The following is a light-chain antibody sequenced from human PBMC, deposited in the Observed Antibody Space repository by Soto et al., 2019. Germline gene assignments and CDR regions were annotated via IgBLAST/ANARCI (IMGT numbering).Light chain of an antibody. V-gene: IGKV3-11*01. CDR2: DAS. CDR3: QQRSNWPSIT. Sequence: EIVLTQSPATLSLSPGERATLSCRASQSVSHYLAWYQQKPGQAPRLLIYDASNRATGIPARFSGSGSGTDFTLTISSLESEDFAVYYCQQRSNWPSITFGQGTRLEIK. CDR1: QSVSHY. J-gene: IGKJ5*01.